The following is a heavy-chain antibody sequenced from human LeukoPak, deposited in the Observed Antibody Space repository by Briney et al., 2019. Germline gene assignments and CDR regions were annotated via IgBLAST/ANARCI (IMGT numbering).Heavy chain of an antibody. V-gene: IGHV3-23*01. Sequence: GGSLRLSCAASGFTFSSYAMSWVRQAPGKGLEWVSAISGSGGTTFYADSVKGRFTISRDNSKNTLYLQMNTLRAEDTAVYYCARLKGDYGGNSPTPDLYYFDYWGQGTLVTVSS. CDR1: GFTFSSYA. CDR2: ISGSGGTT. D-gene: IGHD4-23*01. J-gene: IGHJ4*02. CDR3: ARLKGDYGGNSPTPDLYYFDY.